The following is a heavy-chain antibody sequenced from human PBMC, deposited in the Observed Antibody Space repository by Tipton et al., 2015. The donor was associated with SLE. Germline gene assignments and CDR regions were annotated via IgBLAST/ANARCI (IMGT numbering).Heavy chain of an antibody. Sequence: TLSLTCAVYGGSFSDYSWSWIRQPPGKGLEWIGEINHSGNTNYNPSLKSRVTISVDTSKIQFSLKLSSVTAADTAVYYCARGRLLEWLSTYYYYYGMDVWGHGTTVTVSS. CDR3: ARGRLLEWLSTYYYYYGMDV. CDR1: GGSFSDYS. J-gene: IGHJ6*02. D-gene: IGHD3-3*01. CDR2: INHSGNT. V-gene: IGHV4-34*01.